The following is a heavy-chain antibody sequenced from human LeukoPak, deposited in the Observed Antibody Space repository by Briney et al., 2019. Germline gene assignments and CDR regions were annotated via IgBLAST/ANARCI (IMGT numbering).Heavy chain of an antibody. Sequence: SETPSLTCTVSGGSISSHYWSWIRQPPGEGLEWIGYIYYSGSTYYNPSLKSRVTISVDTSKNQFSLKLSSVTAVDTAVYYCARVGGYCSSTSCYRSFDPWGQGTLVTVSS. CDR2: IYYSGST. J-gene: IGHJ5*02. CDR1: GGSISSHY. V-gene: IGHV4-59*06. CDR3: ARVGGYCSSTSCYRSFDP. D-gene: IGHD2-2*02.